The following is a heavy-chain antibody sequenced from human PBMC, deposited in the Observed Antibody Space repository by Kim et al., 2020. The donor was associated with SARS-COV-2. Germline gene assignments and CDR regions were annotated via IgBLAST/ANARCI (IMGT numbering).Heavy chain of an antibody. D-gene: IGHD3-10*01. V-gene: IGHV5-51*01. Sequence: GESLKISCKGSGYSFTSYWIGWVRQMPGKGLEWMGIIYPGDSDTRYSPSFQGQVTISADKSISTAYLQWSSLKASDTAMYYCARARGMVRGESDPYYYGMDVWGQGTTVTVSS. CDR1: GYSFTSYW. J-gene: IGHJ6*02. CDR3: ARARGMVRGESDPYYYGMDV. CDR2: IYPGDSDT.